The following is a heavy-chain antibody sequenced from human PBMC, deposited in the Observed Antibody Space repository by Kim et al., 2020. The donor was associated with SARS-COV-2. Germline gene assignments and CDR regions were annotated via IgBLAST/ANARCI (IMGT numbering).Heavy chain of an antibody. CDR3: ARGELDY. CDR2: YSVST. J-gene: IGHJ4*02. Sequence: YSVSTNYNPPLKSRVTISEDTSKTQFSLKLSSVTAAETAVYYCARGELDYWGQGTLVTVSS. V-gene: IGHV4-59*09.